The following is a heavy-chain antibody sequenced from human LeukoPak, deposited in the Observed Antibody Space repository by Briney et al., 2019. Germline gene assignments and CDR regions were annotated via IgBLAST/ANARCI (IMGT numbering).Heavy chain of an antibody. CDR1: GYTFTGYY. Sequence: GASVKVSCKASGYTFTGYYMHWVRQAPGQGLEWMGWINPNSGGTNYAQKFQGRVTMTRDTFISTAYMELSRLRSDDTAVYYCARDRPLGYCSGGSCYIPPFDPWGQGTLVTVSS. CDR3: ARDRPLGYCSGGSCYIPPFDP. V-gene: IGHV1-2*02. J-gene: IGHJ5*02. CDR2: INPNSGGT. D-gene: IGHD2-15*01.